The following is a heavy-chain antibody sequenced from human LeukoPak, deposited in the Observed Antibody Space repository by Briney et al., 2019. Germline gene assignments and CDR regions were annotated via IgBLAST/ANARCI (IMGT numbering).Heavy chain of an antibody. V-gene: IGHV4-38-2*02. CDR3: ARVSAREVMVDY. CDR2: IYHSGST. Sequence: SETLSLTCTVSGYSISSGYYWGWIRQPPGKGLEWIGSIYHSGSTYYNPSLKSRVTISLDTSKTQFSLKLSSLTAADTAVYYCARVSAREVMVDYWGQGTLVTVSS. J-gene: IGHJ4*02. D-gene: IGHD2-21*01. CDR1: GYSISSGYY.